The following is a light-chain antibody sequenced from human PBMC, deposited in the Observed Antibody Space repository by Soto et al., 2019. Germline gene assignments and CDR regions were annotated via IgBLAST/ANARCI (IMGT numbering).Light chain of an antibody. J-gene: IGKJ1*01. V-gene: IGKV3-20*01. CDR2: GAS. Sequence: EIVLTQSPGTLSVSPGERVTLSCRASQSLTGNDLAWYQHRPGQAPRLLIYGASTRATGIPDTFSGSGSGTDFTLTISRLEPEDFAVYYCQQYDRSPGTFGQGTKVDIK. CDR1: QSLTGND. CDR3: QQYDRSPGT.